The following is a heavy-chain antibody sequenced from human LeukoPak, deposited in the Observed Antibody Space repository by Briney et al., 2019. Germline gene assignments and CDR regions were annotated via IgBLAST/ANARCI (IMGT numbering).Heavy chain of an antibody. J-gene: IGHJ4*02. D-gene: IGHD6-13*01. CDR3: VREFWYRFEY. V-gene: IGHV3-48*03. CDR1: GFTFSSYD. CDR2: ISSDGSAN. Sequence: GGSLRLSCAAYGFTFSSYDVNWVRQAPGKGLEFVAYISSDGSANYYGDSVKGRFSISGDNAQNSVYLEMNNLRPEDTAVYYCVREFWYRFEYWGRGSAVIVSS.